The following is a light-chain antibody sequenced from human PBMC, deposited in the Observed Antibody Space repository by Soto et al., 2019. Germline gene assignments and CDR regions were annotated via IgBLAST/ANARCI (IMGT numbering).Light chain of an antibody. J-gene: IGLJ2*01. CDR2: EDI. CDR3: SSYTSSATLL. V-gene: IGLV2-23*01. Sequence: QSALTQPASVSGSPGQSITIFCTGTSSDVGSYNLVSWYQQHPGKVPKLMIYEDIERPSGVSNRFSGSKSGNTASLTISGLQAEDEADYYCSSYTSSATLLFGGGTKLTVL. CDR1: SSDVGSYNL.